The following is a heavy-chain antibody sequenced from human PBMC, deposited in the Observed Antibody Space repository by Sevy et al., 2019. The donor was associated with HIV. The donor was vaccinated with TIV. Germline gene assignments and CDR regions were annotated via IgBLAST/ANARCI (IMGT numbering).Heavy chain of an antibody. D-gene: IGHD6-13*01. V-gene: IGHV3-30*02. CDR2: IRYDGSDK. Sequence: GGSLRLSCAASGFTFSNYGMHWVRQVPGKGLEWVTFIRYDGSDKYYAASVKGRFTISRDDSKNTLYLQMDSLTPEDTAIYYCATDFAGPGRRYFDYWGQGTLVTVSS. CDR1: GFTFSNYG. CDR3: ATDFAGPGRRYFDY. J-gene: IGHJ4*02.